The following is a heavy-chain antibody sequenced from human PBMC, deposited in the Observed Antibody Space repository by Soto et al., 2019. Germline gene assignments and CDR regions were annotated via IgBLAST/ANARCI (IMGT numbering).Heavy chain of an antibody. CDR2: INYSGRT. CDR1: SGSISSSDYY. J-gene: IGHJ6*02. Sequence: SETLSLTCSVSSGSISSSDYYWSLIRQPPGKGLEWIGYINYSGRTYYKPSLKSRVSISLDTSKNQFSLRLTSVTAADTAVYFCARFSTVGNDYGEAVWGQGTTVTVSS. CDR3: ARFSTVGNDYGEAV. D-gene: IGHD2-2*01. V-gene: IGHV4-30-4*01.